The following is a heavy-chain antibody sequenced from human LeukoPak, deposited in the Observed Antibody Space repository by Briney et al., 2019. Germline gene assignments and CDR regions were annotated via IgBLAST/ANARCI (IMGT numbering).Heavy chain of an antibody. J-gene: IGHJ4*02. D-gene: IGHD2-21*02. CDR1: GGTFSSYA. CDR3: ARGTATAIQTHFDY. CDR2: IIPIFGTA. Sequence: SVKVSCKASGGTFSSYAISWVRQAPGQGLEWMGGIIPIFGTANYAQKFQGRVTITTDESTSTAYMELGSPRSEDTAVYYCARGTATAIQTHFDYWGQGTLVTVSS. V-gene: IGHV1-69*05.